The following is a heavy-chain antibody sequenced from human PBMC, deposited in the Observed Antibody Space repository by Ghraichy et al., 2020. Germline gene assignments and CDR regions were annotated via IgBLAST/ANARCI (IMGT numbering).Heavy chain of an antibody. CDR2: IHHSGST. CDR1: GGSISSSAYY. CDR3: ARQQGYYDILSPFDP. V-gene: IGHV4-39*01. D-gene: IGHD3-9*01. J-gene: IGHJ5*02. Sequence: SETLSLTCTVSGGSISSSAYYWGWIRQPPGKGLEWIGSIHHSGSTYYNPSLESRVTTSVDTSKNQFSLKLTSVTAADTAVYYCARQQGYYDILSPFDPWGQGTLVTVSS.